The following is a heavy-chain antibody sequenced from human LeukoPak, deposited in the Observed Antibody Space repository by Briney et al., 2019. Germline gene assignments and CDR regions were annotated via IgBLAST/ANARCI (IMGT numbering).Heavy chain of an antibody. Sequence: PSETLSLTCTVSGGSISSSSYYWGWIRQPPGKGLEWIGSIYYSGSTYYNPSLKSRVTISVDTSKNQFSLKLSSVTAADTAVYYCAGVPPDYSSIGAAHDYWGQGTLVTVSS. J-gene: IGHJ4*02. V-gene: IGHV4-39*07. CDR2: IYYSGST. CDR1: GGSISSSSYY. CDR3: AGVPPDYSSIGAAHDY. D-gene: IGHD6-13*01.